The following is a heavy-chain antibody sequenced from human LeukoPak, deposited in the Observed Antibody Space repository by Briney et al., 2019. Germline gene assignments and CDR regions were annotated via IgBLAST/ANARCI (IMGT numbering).Heavy chain of an antibody. CDR3: ARDRYCGGDCYSYAFDI. D-gene: IGHD2-21*02. Sequence: PGGSLRFSCAASGFTFSSYSMNWVRQAPGKGLEWVSSXXSSSSYIYYADEVKGRFTISRDNAKNSLDLQMNSLRAEDTAVYYCARDRYCGGDCYSYAFDIWGQGTMVTVSS. CDR1: GFTFSSYS. V-gene: IGHV3-21*01. J-gene: IGHJ3*02. CDR2: XXSSSSYI.